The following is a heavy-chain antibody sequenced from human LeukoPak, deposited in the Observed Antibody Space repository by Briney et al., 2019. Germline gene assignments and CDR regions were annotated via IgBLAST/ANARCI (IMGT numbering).Heavy chain of an antibody. CDR3: AKADILTGYDYFDY. D-gene: IGHD3-9*01. J-gene: IGHJ4*02. CDR2: ISYDGSNK. CDR1: GFTFSSYG. V-gene: IGHV3-30*18. Sequence: GGSLRLSCAASGFTFSSYGMHWVRQAPGKGLEWVAVISYDGSNKYYADSVKGRFTISRDNSKNTLYLQMNSLRAEDTAVYYCAKADILTGYDYFDYWGQGTLVTVSS.